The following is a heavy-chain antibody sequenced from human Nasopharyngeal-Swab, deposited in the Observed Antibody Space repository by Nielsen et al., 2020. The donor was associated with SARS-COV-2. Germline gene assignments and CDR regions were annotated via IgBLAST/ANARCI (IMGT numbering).Heavy chain of an antibody. J-gene: IGHJ6*02. V-gene: IGHV3-13*01. CDR1: GFTFSSYD. CDR3: ARALHSYGMDV. D-gene: IGHD1-26*01. Sequence: GSLKISCAASGFTFSSYDMHWVRQATGKGLEWVSAIGTAGDTYYPGSVKGRFTISRENAKNSLYLQMNSLRAGDTAVYYCARALHSYGMDVWGQGTTVTVSS. CDR2: IGTAGDT.